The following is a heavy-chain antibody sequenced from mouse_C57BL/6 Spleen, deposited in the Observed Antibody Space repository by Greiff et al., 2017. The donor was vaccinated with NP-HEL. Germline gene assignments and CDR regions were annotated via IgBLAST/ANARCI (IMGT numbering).Heavy chain of an antibody. D-gene: IGHD1-1*01. V-gene: IGHV1-15*01. CDR1: GYTFTDYE. CDR2: IDPETGGT. Sequence: VQLQQSGAELVRPGASVTLSCKASGYTFTDYEMHWVKQTPVHGLEWIGAIDPETGGTAYNQKFKGKAILTADKASSTAYMELRSLTSEDSAVYYGTRRGYYGSRVLLVDYWGQGTTLTVSS. J-gene: IGHJ2*01. CDR3: TRRGYYGSRVLLVDY.